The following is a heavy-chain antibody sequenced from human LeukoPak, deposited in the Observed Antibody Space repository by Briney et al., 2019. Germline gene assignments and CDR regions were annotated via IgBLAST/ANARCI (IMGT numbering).Heavy chain of an antibody. CDR1: GFTFSDYY. CDR3: ARVDGGHSGFDDY. D-gene: IGHD3-22*01. Sequence: GGSLRLSCAASGFTFSDYYMSWIRQAPGKGLEWVSYISSSSSYTNYADSVKGRFTISRDNAKNSLYLQMNSLRAEDTAVYYCARVDGGHSGFDDYWGQGTLVTVAS. V-gene: IGHV3-11*05. J-gene: IGHJ4*02. CDR2: ISSSSSYT.